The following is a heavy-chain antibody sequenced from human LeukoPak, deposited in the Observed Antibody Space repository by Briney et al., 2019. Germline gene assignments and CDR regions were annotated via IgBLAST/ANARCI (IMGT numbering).Heavy chain of an antibody. V-gene: IGHV3-30*18. CDR2: ISSDGVNK. Sequence: GSLRLSCAASGFTFSSYGMHWVRQAPGKGLEWVAVISSDGVNKYSADSVKGRFTISRDNSKNTLYLQMNSLRAEDTAVYYCAKGQNYYDGSGYYSTGYWGQGTPVTVSS. D-gene: IGHD3-22*01. CDR1: GFTFSSYG. CDR3: AKGQNYYDGSGYYSTGY. J-gene: IGHJ4*02.